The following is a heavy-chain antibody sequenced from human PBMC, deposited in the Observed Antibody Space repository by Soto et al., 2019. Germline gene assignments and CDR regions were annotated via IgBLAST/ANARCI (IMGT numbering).Heavy chain of an antibody. J-gene: IGHJ4*02. Sequence: QVQLVQSGAEVKKPGASVKVSCKASGYTFTSYYMHWVRQAPGQGLEWMGIINPSGGSTSYAQKFQGRVTMTRDKSTSTGYMELSSLRSEDTAVDYCAREGAVAGTGWYAYWGQGTLVTVSS. V-gene: IGHV1-46*01. CDR3: AREGAVAGTGWYAY. CDR2: INPSGGST. D-gene: IGHD6-19*01. CDR1: GYTFTSYY.